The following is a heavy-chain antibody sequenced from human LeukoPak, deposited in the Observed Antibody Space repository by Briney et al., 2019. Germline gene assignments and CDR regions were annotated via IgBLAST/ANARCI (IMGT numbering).Heavy chain of an antibody. CDR2: IKQDGSEK. D-gene: IGHD3-22*01. Sequence: GGSLRLSCAASGFTFISYWLTWVRQAPGKGLEWVANIKQDGSEKNYVDSVKGRFTISRDNAKNSLYLQMNSLRAEDTALYYCASNYYYDGDYWGQGTLVTVSS. CDR3: ASNYYYDGDY. J-gene: IGHJ4*02. CDR1: GFTFISYW. V-gene: IGHV3-7*01.